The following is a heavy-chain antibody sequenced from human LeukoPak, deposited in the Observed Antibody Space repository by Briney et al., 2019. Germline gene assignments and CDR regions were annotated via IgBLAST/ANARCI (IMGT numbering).Heavy chain of an antibody. CDR3: AGESFDI. Sequence: GRSLKLSCAASGFPFSSYALDWVRQAPGKGLEWVAVISKDGNSQNYADSVKGRFTISRDNSKNTLYLQMNSLRPEDTAVYYCAGESFDIWGQGTTVTASS. CDR1: GFPFSSYA. CDR2: ISKDGNSQ. V-gene: IGHV3-30*04. J-gene: IGHJ3*02.